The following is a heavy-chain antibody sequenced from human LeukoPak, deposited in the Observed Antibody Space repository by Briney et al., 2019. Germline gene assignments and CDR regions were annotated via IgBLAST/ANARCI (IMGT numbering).Heavy chain of an antibody. CDR1: GFTFSSYG. CDR2: IWYDGSNK. Sequence: GRSLRLSCAASGFTFSSYGMHWVRQAPGKGLEWVAVIWYDGSNKYYADSVKGRFTISRDNSKNTLYLQMNSLRAEDTAVCYCAKDEDSSGAPTDYWGQGTLVTVSS. D-gene: IGHD6-19*01. CDR3: AKDEDSSGAPTDY. V-gene: IGHV3-33*06. J-gene: IGHJ4*02.